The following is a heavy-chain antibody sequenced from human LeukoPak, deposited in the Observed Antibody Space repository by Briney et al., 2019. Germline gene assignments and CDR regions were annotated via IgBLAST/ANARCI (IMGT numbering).Heavy chain of an antibody. J-gene: IGHJ4*02. CDR1: GFTFSSYW. V-gene: IGHV3-7*01. D-gene: IGHD3-22*01. Sequence: GGSLRLSCAASGFTFSSYWMSWVRQAPGKGLEWVANMKQDGSERSYVDSVKGRFTISRDNAKNSLYLQMDSLRAEDTAVYYCARRALSSGYYPQFDYWGQGILVTVSS. CDR3: ARRALSSGYYPQFDY. CDR2: MKQDGSER.